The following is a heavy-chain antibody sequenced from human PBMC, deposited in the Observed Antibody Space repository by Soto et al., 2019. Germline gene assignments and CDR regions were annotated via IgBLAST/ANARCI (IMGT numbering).Heavy chain of an antibody. CDR1: GGSISSYY. CDR3: ARLYSSSTIYYYYYMDV. CDR2: IYYSGST. Sequence: SETLCLTCTVSGGSISSYYWSWIRQPPGKGLEWIGYIYYSGSTNYNPSLKSRVTISVDTSKNQFSLKLSSVTAADTAVYYCARLYSSSTIYYYYYMDVWGKGTTVTVSS. V-gene: IGHV4-59*08. J-gene: IGHJ6*03. D-gene: IGHD6-13*01.